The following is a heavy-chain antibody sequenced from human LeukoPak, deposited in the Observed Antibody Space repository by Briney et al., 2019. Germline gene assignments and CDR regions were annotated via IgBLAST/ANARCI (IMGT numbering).Heavy chain of an antibody. V-gene: IGHV4-4*07. D-gene: IGHD2-15*01. CDR3: ARGKRGGHVDAFDI. J-gene: IGHJ3*02. CDR2: IYTSGST. Sequence: PSETLSLTCTVSGGSISSYYWSWIRQPAGKGLEWIGRIYTSGSTNYSPSLKSRVTMSVDTSKNQFSLRLSSVTAADTAVYYCARGKRGGHVDAFDIWGQGTMVTVSS. CDR1: GGSISSYY.